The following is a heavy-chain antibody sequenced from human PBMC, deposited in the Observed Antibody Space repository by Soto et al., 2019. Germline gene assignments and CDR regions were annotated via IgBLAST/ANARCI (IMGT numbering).Heavy chain of an antibody. CDR2: IYPDDSDI. Sequence: PGESVKISCXGSGYRFTSYWIAWVRQMPGKGLEWMGIIYPDDSDIRYSPSFQGQVTISADKSISTAYLQWSSLKASDTAMYYCARQVWGVTSYGMDVWGQGTTVTVSS. J-gene: IGHJ6*02. CDR3: ARQVWGVTSYGMDV. D-gene: IGHD3-10*01. CDR1: GYRFTSYW. V-gene: IGHV5-51*01.